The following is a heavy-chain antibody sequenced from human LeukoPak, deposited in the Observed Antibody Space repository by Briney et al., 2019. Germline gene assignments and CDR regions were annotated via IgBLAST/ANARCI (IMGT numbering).Heavy chain of an antibody. J-gene: IGHJ3*02. CDR2: IRYDGGNK. Sequence: GGSLRLSCAASGFTFSSYGMHWVRQAPGKGLEWVAFIRYDGGNKYYADSVKGRFTISRDNSKNTLYLQMNSLRAEDTAVYYCAKEVPYEAFDIWGQGTMVTVSS. CDR1: GFTFSSYG. CDR3: AKEVPYEAFDI. V-gene: IGHV3-30*02.